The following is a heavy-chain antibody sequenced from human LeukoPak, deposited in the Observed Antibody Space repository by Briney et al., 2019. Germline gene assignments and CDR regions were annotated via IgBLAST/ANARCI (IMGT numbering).Heavy chain of an antibody. CDR1: GGTFSSYA. V-gene: IGHV1-69*13. D-gene: IGHD6-13*01. J-gene: IGHJ4*02. CDR3: ARDGQQLTSIDY. CDR2: IIPIFGTA. Sequence: ASVKVSCKASGGTFSSYAISWLRQAPVQGLEWMGGIIPIFGTANYAQKFQGRVTITADESTSTAYMELSSLRSEDTAVYYCARDGQQLTSIDYWGQGTLVTVSS.